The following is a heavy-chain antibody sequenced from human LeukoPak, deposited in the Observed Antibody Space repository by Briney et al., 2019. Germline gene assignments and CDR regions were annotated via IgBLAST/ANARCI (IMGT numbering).Heavy chain of an antibody. V-gene: IGHV3-30*01. J-gene: IGHJ4*02. Sequence: GGSLRLSCAASGFTFSSYAMHWVRQAPGKGLEWEAAISYDGSNKYYADSVKGRFTSSRDNSKSTLYLQMKSLRAEDTAVYYCTREPGDSSSWYVPDFDYWGQGTLVTGSS. CDR2: ISYDGSNK. CDR1: GFTFSSYA. D-gene: IGHD6-13*01. CDR3: TREPGDSSSWYVPDFDY.